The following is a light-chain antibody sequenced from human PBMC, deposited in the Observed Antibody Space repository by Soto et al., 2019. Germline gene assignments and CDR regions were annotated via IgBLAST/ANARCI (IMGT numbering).Light chain of an antibody. CDR2: GAS. CDR1: QSVSIPN. CDR3: HQYNNWPPWT. J-gene: IGKJ1*01. Sequence: EIVLTQSPGTLSLSPGERATLSCRASQSVSIPNFAGYQQKPGQAPRLLIYGASTRATGIPARFSGSGSGTEFTITISSLQSEDFAVYYCHQYNNWPPWTFGQGTKVDIK. V-gene: IGKV3-15*01.